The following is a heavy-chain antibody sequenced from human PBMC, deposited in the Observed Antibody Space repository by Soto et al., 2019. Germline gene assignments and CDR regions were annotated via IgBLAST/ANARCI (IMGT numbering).Heavy chain of an antibody. J-gene: IGHJ6*02. V-gene: IGHV4-31*03. CDR3: ARVRDSFGLDV. Sequence: SETLSLTCTVSGGSITGAYYWNWIRQHPGKGLEWIGSIHYRGSTYYNPSLQSRITISLDRSNNQFSLNLSSVTAADAAVYYCARVRDSFGLDVWGQGTTVTVSS. CDR1: GGSITGAYY. D-gene: IGHD2-15*01. CDR2: IHYRGST.